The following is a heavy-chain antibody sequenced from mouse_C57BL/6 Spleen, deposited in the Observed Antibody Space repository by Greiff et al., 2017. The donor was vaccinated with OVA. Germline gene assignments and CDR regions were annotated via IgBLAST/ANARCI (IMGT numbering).Heavy chain of an antibody. D-gene: IGHD1-1*01. CDR2: IDPSDSYT. J-gene: IGHJ4*01. V-gene: IGHV1-59*01. Sequence: QVQLQQPGAELVRPGTSVKLSCKASGYTFTSYWMHWVKQRPGQGLEWIGVIDPSDSYTNYNQKFKGKATLTVDTSSSTAYMQLSSLTSEDSAVYYCARRGITTGVATGAMDYWGQGTSVTVSS. CDR1: GYTFTSYW. CDR3: ARRGITTGVATGAMDY.